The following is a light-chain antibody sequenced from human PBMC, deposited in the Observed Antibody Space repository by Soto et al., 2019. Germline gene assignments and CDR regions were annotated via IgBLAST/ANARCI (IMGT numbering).Light chain of an antibody. J-gene: IGLJ1*01. CDR2: EIN. CDR1: SSDVGAYDY. CDR3: SSFAGSNNFPYV. V-gene: IGLV2-8*01. Sequence: QSALTQPPSASGSPGQSVTISCTGTSSDVGAYDYVSWYQQHPGKAPKLMIYEINKRPSGVPDRFSGSKSGNTASLTVSGLQAEAKADYYCSSFAGSNNFPYVFGTGTKVTVL.